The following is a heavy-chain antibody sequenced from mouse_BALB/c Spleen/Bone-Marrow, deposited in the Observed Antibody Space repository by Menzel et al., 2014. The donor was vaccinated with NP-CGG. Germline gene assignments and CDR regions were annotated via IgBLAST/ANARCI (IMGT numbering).Heavy chain of an antibody. CDR1: GYTFTSYW. V-gene: IGHV1-69*02. D-gene: IGHD2-2*01. J-gene: IGHJ1*01. Sequence: VQLQQSGAELVKPGASVKLSCKASGYTFTSYWMHWVKQRPGQGLEWIGEIDPSDSYTNYNQKFKGKATLTVDKSSSTDSTHLSSLTSVDSAVYYRAQGGNGYAGYWCFDVWGAGTPVTVSS. CDR2: IDPSDSYT. CDR3: AQGGNGYAGYWCFDV.